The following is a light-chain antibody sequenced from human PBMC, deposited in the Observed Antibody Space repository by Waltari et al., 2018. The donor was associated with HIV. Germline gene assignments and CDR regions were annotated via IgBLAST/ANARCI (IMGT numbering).Light chain of an antibody. Sequence: QSALTQPASVSGSRGQSITISCTGISSDVGSHNLVSWYQKHPGKAPKVMIFEGSKRPSGVSNRFSGSKSGNTASLTISRVEAGDEADYYCQLWDTIPDRRVFGGGTKLTVL. CDR2: EGS. CDR3: QLWDTIPDRRV. V-gene: IGLV2-14*02. CDR1: SSDVGSHNL. J-gene: IGLJ3*02.